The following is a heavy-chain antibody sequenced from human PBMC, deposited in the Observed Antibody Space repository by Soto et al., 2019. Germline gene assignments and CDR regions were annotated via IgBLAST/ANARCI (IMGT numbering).Heavy chain of an antibody. J-gene: IGHJ4*02. Sequence: QLQLQESGPGLVKPSETLSLTCTVSGGSISSSSYYWGWIRQPPGKGLEWIGSIYYSGSTYYNPSLKSRVPLSVDTSKNQFSLKLSSVTAADTAVYYCARLYYYGSGSYYNGDDYWGQGTLVTVSS. CDR3: ARLYYYGSGSYYNGDDY. CDR1: GGSISSSSYY. D-gene: IGHD3-10*01. V-gene: IGHV4-39*01. CDR2: IYYSGST.